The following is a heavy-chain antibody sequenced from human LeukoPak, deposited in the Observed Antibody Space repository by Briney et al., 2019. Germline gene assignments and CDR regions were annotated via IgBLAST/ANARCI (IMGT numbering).Heavy chain of an antibody. Sequence: SETLSLTCTVSGGSISSGGYSWSWIRQPPGKGLEWIGYIYHSGSTYYNPSLKGRVTISVDRSKNQFSLKLSSVTAADTAVYYCARDMGDGYNWLDYWGQGTLVTVSS. J-gene: IGHJ4*02. D-gene: IGHD5-24*01. CDR3: ARDMGDGYNWLDY. CDR1: GGSISSGGYS. V-gene: IGHV4-30-2*01. CDR2: IYHSGST.